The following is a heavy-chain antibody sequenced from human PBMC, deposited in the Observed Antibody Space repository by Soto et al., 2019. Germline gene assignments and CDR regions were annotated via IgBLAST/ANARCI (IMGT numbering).Heavy chain of an antibody. J-gene: IGHJ4*02. CDR3: ARERRVVGGYSNNWYEYSDS. Sequence: QVQLQQWGAGLLKTSETLSLTCAVSGGSFSGYFWSWIRQPPGKGLEWSGEINHSGGTNYNPSLESRVSTSLDTATNQFSLRLSAVTAADTAVYYCARERRVVGGYSNNWYEYSDSWGQGTLVTVAS. V-gene: IGHV4-34*01. D-gene: IGHD6-13*01. CDR1: GGSFSGYF. CDR2: INHSGGT.